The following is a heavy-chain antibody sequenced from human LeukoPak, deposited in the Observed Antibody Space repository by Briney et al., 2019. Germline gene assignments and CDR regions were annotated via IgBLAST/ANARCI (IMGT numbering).Heavy chain of an antibody. J-gene: IGHJ4*02. CDR3: ARRGIAATHYYFDY. CDR1: GFTFSSYS. V-gene: IGHV3-21*01. Sequence: GGSLRLSCAASGFTFSSYSMNWVRQAPGEGLEWVSSISTSSSYIYYADSVKGRFTISRDNAKNSLYLQMNSLRAEDTAVYYCARRGIAATHYYFDYWGQGTLVTVSS. D-gene: IGHD2-15*01. CDR2: ISTSSSYI.